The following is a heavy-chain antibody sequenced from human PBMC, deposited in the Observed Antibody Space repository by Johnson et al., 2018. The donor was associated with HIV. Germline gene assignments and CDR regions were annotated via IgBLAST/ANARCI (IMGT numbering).Heavy chain of an antibody. V-gene: IGHV3-30*02. CDR1: GFTFSSYG. Sequence: QMQLVESGGGVVQPGGSLRLSCAASGFTFSSYGMHWVRQAPGKGLEWVAFIRYDGSNKYYADSVKGRFTISRDNSKNTLYLQMNSLIAEDTAVYYCALTDYGDYPQRVPDAFDIWGQGTMVTVSS. D-gene: IGHD4-17*01. CDR2: IRYDGSNK. CDR3: ALTDYGDYPQRVPDAFDI. J-gene: IGHJ3*02.